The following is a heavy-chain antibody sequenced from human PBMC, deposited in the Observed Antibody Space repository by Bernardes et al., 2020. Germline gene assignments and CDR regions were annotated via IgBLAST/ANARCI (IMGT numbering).Heavy chain of an antibody. CDR3: ARAVAALNWFDP. CDR1: GYTFTSYA. Sequence: ASAKVSCKASGYTFTSYAMHWVRQAPGQRLEWMGWINAGNGNTKYSQKFQGRVTITRDTSASTAYMELSSLRSEDTAVYYCARAVAALNWFDPWGQGTLVTVSS. J-gene: IGHJ5*02. V-gene: IGHV1-3*01. CDR2: INAGNGNT. D-gene: IGHD6-13*01.